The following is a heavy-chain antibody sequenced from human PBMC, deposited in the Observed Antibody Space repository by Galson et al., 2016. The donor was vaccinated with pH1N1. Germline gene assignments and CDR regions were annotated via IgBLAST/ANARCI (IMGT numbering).Heavy chain of an antibody. V-gene: IGHV3-53*01. D-gene: IGHD1-7*01. CDR1: GISVSSNY. CDR3: ARARGGRYWNYVDY. Sequence: SLRLSCAASGISVSSNYMNWVRQAPGKGLEWVSVLYSGGDTDYADFVKGRFTISRDISKNTLYLQMNSLRVEDAAVYYCARARGGRYWNYVDYWGQGALVTVSS. CDR2: LYSGGDT. J-gene: IGHJ4*02.